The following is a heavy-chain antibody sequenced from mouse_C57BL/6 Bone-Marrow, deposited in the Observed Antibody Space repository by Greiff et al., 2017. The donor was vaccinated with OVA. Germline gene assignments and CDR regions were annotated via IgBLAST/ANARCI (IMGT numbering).Heavy chain of an antibody. CDR3: ARATMVTTPPAY. CDR2: INPNNGGT. D-gene: IGHD2-2*01. Sequence: EVQLQQSGPELVKPGASVKISCKASGYTFTDYYMNWVKQSHGKSLEWIGDINPNNGGTSYNQKFKGKATLTVDKSSSTAYMELRSLTSEDSAVYYCARATMVTTPPAYWGQGTLVTVSA. V-gene: IGHV1-26*01. J-gene: IGHJ3*01. CDR1: GYTFTDYY.